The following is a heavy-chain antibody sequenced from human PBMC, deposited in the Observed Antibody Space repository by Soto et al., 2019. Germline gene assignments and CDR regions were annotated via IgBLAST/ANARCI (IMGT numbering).Heavy chain of an antibody. CDR2: IWYDGSNK. CDR3: ARDQGWEEIGYFDY. J-gene: IGHJ4*02. Sequence: GGSLRLSCAASGFTFSSYGMHWVRQAPGKGLEWVAVIWYDGSNKYYADSVKGRFTISRDNSKNTLYLQMNSLRAEDTAVYYCARDQGWEEIGYFDYWGQGTLVTVSS. V-gene: IGHV3-33*01. CDR1: GFTFSSYG. D-gene: IGHD6-19*01.